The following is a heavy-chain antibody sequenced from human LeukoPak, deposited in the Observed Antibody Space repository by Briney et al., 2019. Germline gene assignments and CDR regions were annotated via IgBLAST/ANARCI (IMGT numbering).Heavy chain of an antibody. Sequence: GGSLRLSCAASGLTFSNYGMHWVRQAPGKGLEWVAFIRYDGSNKYYADSVKGRFTISRDNSKNTLYLQMNSLRAEDTAVYYCAKDHGSGIYYYYMDVWGKGTTVTISS. CDR2: IRYDGSNK. D-gene: IGHD3-10*01. J-gene: IGHJ6*03. CDR1: GLTFSNYG. V-gene: IGHV3-30*02. CDR3: AKDHGSGIYYYYMDV.